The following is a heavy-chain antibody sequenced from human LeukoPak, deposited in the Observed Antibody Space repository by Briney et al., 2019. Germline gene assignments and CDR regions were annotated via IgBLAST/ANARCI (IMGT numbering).Heavy chain of an antibody. CDR1: GGSISSGGYY. V-gene: IGHV4-31*01. J-gene: IGHJ3*02. CDR2: IYYSGST. D-gene: IGHD4-17*01. CDR3: AKMTTVTAALDAFDI. Sequence: SETLSLTCTVSGGSISSGGYYWSWIRQHPGKGLEWIGYIYYSGSTYYNPALTSLVTISVDTSKNQFSLKLSSVTAADTAVYYCAKMTTVTAALDAFDIWGQGTMVTVSS.